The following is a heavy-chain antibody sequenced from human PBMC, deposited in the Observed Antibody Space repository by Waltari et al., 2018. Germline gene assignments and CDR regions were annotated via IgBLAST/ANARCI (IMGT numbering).Heavy chain of an antibody. CDR3: ARDPGGPDAFDI. Sequence: QVQLQESGPGLAKTSGTLSPTCAVPGGSISNSHWRSWVRQPPGKGLEGIGEIYHSWSTNYTPSLKSRVTISLDKSKNQFSLKLSSVTAADTAVYYCARDPGGPDAFDIWGQGTMVTVSS. V-gene: IGHV4-4*02. CDR2: IYHSWST. J-gene: IGHJ3*02. CDR1: GGSISNSHW.